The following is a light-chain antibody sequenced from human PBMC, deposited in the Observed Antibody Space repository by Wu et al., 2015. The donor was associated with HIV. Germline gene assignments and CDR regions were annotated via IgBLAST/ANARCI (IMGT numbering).Light chain of an antibody. CDR2: AAS. CDR1: QGISSY. Sequence: DIQMTQSPSTLSASVGDRVTITCRASQGISSYLAWYQQKPGKAPKLLIYAASTLQSGVPSRFSGSGSGTEFTLTISSLQPEDFATYYCQQLNSYPPFTFGPGTKVEIK. J-gene: IGKJ3*01. V-gene: IGKV1-9*01. CDR3: QQLNSYPPFT.